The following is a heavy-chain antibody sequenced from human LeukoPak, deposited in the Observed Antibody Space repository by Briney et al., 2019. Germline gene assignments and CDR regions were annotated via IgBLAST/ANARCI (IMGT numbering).Heavy chain of an antibody. CDR3: ARDRSYSSGWYY. V-gene: IGHV1-69*13. J-gene: IGHJ4*02. CDR2: IIPIFGTA. D-gene: IGHD6-19*01. CDR1: GGTFSSYA. Sequence: SVKLSCKASGGTFSSYAISWVRQAPGQGLEWVGGIIPIFGTANYAQKFQGRVTITADESTSTAYMELSSLRSEDTAVYYCARDRSYSSGWYYWGQGTLVTVSS.